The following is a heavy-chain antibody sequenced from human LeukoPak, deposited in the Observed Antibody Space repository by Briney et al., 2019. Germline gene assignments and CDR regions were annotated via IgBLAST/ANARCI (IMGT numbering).Heavy chain of an antibody. J-gene: IGHJ4*02. CDR2: INEDGSAK. D-gene: IGHD3-10*01. V-gene: IGHV3-7*01. CDR3: VRGGAPIY. CDR1: GNYW. Sequence: PGGSLRLSCAASGNYWMHWVRQAPGKGLEWVASINEDGSAKYYVDSVKGRFTISRDNARNSVYLQMSSLRAEDSAVYYCVRGGAPIYWGQGTLVTVSS.